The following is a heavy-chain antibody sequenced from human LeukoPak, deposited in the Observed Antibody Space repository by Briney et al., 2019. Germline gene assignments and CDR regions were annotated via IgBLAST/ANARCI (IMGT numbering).Heavy chain of an antibody. V-gene: IGHV4-59*01. CDR2: IYYSEST. Sequence: PSETLSLTCTVSGGSISSYYWSWIRQPPGKELEWIGYIYYSESTNYNPSLKSRVTISVDTSKNQFSLKLSSVTAADTAVYYCAGSIAARHYFDYWGQGTLVTVSS. J-gene: IGHJ4*02. CDR3: AGSIAARHYFDY. D-gene: IGHD6-6*01. CDR1: GGSISSYY.